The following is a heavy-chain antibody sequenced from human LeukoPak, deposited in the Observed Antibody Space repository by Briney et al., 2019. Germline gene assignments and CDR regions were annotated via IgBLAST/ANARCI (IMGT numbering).Heavy chain of an antibody. CDR1: GYTFTSYG. J-gene: IGHJ3*02. CDR2: INAGNGNT. V-gene: IGHV1-3*01. Sequence: ASVKVSCKASGYTFTSYGISWVRQAPGQRLEWMGWINAGNGNTKYSQKFQGRVTITRDTSAGTAYMELSSLRSEDTAVYYCARESGHDAFDIWGQGTMVTVSS. CDR3: ARESGHDAFDI.